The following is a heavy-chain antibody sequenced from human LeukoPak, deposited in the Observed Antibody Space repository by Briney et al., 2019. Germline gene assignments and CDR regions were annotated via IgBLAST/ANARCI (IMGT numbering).Heavy chain of an antibody. CDR2: ISYSGST. J-gene: IGHJ5*02. D-gene: IGHD1-1*01. CDR1: GGSISSYH. Sequence: SETLSLTCTVSGGSISSYHWSWIRQPPGKGLEWIGYISYSGSTNFHPSLKSRVTISVDTSKNQFSLKLSSVAAADTAVYYCAREGTAGTNLNWFDPWGQGTLVTVFS. V-gene: IGHV4-59*01. CDR3: AREGTAGTNLNWFDP.